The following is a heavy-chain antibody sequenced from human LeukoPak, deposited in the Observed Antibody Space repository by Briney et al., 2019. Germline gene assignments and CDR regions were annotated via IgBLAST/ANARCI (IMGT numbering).Heavy chain of an antibody. Sequence: QPGGSLRLSCAASGFTFSSYAMHWVRQAPGKGLEWVAVISYDGSNKYYADSVKGRFTISRDNSKNTLYLQMNSLRAEDTAVYYCARDRLRIATLRADFDYWGQGTLVTVSS. CDR2: ISYDGSNK. CDR1: GFTFSSYA. J-gene: IGHJ4*02. D-gene: IGHD6-13*01. V-gene: IGHV3-30-3*01. CDR3: ARDRLRIATLRADFDY.